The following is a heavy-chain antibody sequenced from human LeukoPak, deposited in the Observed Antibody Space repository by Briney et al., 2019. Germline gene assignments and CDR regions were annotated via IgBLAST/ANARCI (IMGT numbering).Heavy chain of an antibody. D-gene: IGHD1-26*01. CDR3: ARSKWELLNHDAFDI. CDR2: IKQDGSEK. V-gene: IGHV3-7*01. CDR1: GFTFSSYA. Sequence: GGSLRLSCAASGFTFSSYAMTWVRQAPGKGLEWVTNIKQDGSEKYYVDSVKGRFTISRDNAKNSLYLQMNSLRAEDTAVYYCARSKWELLNHDAFDIWGQGTMVTVSS. J-gene: IGHJ3*02.